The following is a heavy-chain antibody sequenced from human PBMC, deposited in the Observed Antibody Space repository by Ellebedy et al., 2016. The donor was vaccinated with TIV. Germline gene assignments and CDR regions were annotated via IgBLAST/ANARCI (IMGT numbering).Heavy chain of an antibody. CDR2: IDSGENT. J-gene: IGHJ3*02. V-gene: IGHV3-53*01. D-gene: IGHD4-23*01. CDR3: ATRHYGGFDI. Sequence: GGSLRLSXAASGFIVSSNSMSWVRQAPGKGLEWVSLIDSGENTYYADSVKGRCTISRDKSKNTMFLHLNSLRAEDTAVYYCATRHYGGFDIWGQGTKVTVSS. CDR1: GFIVSSNS.